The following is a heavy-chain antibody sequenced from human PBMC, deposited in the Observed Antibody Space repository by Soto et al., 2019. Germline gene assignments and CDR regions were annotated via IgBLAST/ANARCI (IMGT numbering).Heavy chain of an antibody. CDR1: GYSFTSYW. CDR3: ARANSNPYNWFDP. Sequence: PGESLKISCKGSGYSFTSYWISWVRQMPGKGLEWMGRIDPSDSYTNYSPSFQGHVTISADKSISTAYLQWSSLKASDTAMYYCARANSNPYNWFDPWGQGTLVTVSS. J-gene: IGHJ5*02. CDR2: IDPSDSYT. V-gene: IGHV5-10-1*01. D-gene: IGHD6-13*01.